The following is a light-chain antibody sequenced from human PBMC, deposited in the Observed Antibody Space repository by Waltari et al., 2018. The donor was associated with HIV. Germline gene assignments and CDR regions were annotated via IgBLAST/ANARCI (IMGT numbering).Light chain of an antibody. V-gene: IGLV3-25*03. CDR3: QSADASDTFLWV. Sequence: SYELTQTPSVSVSPGQTARLTCSGDGLSKQYTHWYQQRPGQAPVLVIYKDSERPSGIPGRYSGSSSGTTVTLTISGVQAEDEADYYCQSADASDTFLWVFGGGTKVTVL. CDR1: GLSKQY. CDR2: KDS. J-gene: IGLJ3*02.